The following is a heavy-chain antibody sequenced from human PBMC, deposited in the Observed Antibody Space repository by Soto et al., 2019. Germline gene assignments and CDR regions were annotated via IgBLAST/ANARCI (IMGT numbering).Heavy chain of an antibody. V-gene: IGHV5-51*01. CDR2: IYPGDSDT. CDR3: ARRRGDETYDFWSGYYDYGMDV. D-gene: IGHD3-3*01. J-gene: IGHJ6*02. Sequence: GESLKISCKGSGYSFTSYWIGWMRQMPGKGLEWMGIIYPGDSDTRYSPSFQGQVTISADKSISTAYLQWSSLKASDTAMYYCARRRGDETYDFWSGYYDYGMDVWGQGTTVTVSS. CDR1: GYSFTSYW.